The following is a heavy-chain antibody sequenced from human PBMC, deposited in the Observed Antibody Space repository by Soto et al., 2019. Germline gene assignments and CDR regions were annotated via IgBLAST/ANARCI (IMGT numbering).Heavy chain of an antibody. CDR1: GDSVSSHSAA. D-gene: IGHD1-1*01. CDR2: TYYKSKRNN. CDR3: TGSSWCRGMDV. Sequence: SQTLSLTCAISGDSVSSHSAAWNWIRQSPSRGLEWRGRTYYKSKRNNDYALSVKSRIPINPDTSKNQLSLHLYSVTPEDTAVYCCTGSSWCRGMDVWGQGTPVTVAS. J-gene: IGHJ6*01. V-gene: IGHV6-1*01.